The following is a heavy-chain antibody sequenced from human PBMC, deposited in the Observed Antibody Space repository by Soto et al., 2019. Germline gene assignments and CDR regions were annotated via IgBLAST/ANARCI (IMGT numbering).Heavy chain of an antibody. J-gene: IGHJ6*01. CDR2: ISYSGST. D-gene: IGHD2-21*01. CDR3: ARVLSASWGYYYAVDV. Sequence: QVQLQESGPGLVKPSETRSLTCRISGGSISSYYWNWIRQAPGKGLEWIGFISYSGSTNYNPALTSRDTISVDTSKHQISLRLNSVTAADTAVYYCARVLSASWGYYYAVDVWGQGTTVTVSS. V-gene: IGHV4-59*01. CDR1: GGSISSYY.